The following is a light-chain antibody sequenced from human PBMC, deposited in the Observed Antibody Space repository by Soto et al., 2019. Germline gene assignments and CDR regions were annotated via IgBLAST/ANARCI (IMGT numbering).Light chain of an antibody. V-gene: IGLV1-40*01. CDR2: GNT. J-gene: IGLJ3*02. Sequence: QSVLTQPPSVSGAPGQRVTMSWTGSSSNIGAGYDVHWYQQLPGTAPKLVIYGNTNRPSGVPDRFSGSKSGTSGSLAITGLQAEDEADYYCQSYDDSLSGWVFGGGTKLTVL. CDR1: SSNIGAGYD. CDR3: QSYDDSLSGWV.